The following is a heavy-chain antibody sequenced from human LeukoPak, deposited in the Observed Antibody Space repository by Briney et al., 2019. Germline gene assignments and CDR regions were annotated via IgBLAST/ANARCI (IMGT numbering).Heavy chain of an antibody. V-gene: IGHV3-23*01. J-gene: IGHJ4*02. CDR2: ISGSGGST. Sequence: PGGSLRLSCAASGFTFSSYAMSWVRQAPGKGLEWVSAISGSGGSTYYADSVKGRFTISRDNSKNTLYLQMNSLTAEHTAVSFCANDPAMVVTGSFAYSGQGTLVTVSS. CDR1: GFTFSSYA. D-gene: IGHD4-23*01. CDR3: ANDPAMVVTGSFAY.